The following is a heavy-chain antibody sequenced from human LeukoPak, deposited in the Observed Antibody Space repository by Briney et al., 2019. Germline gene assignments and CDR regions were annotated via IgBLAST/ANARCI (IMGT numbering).Heavy chain of an antibody. CDR1: GYTFTSYG. V-gene: IGHV1-18*01. CDR3: ARDTYYYDSSGYLSDY. Sequence: ASVKVSCKASGYTFTSYGISWVRQAPGQGLAWMGWISAYNGNTNYAQKLQGRVTMTTDTSTSTAYMELRSLRSDDTAVYYCARDTYYYDSSGYLSDYWGQRTLVTVSS. J-gene: IGHJ4*02. CDR2: ISAYNGNT. D-gene: IGHD3-22*01.